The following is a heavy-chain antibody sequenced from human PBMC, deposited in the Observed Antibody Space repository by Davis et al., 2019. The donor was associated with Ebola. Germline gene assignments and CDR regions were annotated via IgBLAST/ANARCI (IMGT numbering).Heavy chain of an antibody. D-gene: IGHD3-3*01. CDR3: ARDGDYDFWSGPFDY. CDR1: GFTFSDNY. CDR2: IYTGGST. V-gene: IGHV3-66*01. Sequence: PGGSLRLSCTGSGFTFSDNYMSWVRQAPGKGLEWVSVIYTGGSTYYADSVKGRFTISRDNSKNTLYLQMNSLRAEDTAVYYCARDGDYDFWSGPFDYWGQGTLVTVSS. J-gene: IGHJ4*02.